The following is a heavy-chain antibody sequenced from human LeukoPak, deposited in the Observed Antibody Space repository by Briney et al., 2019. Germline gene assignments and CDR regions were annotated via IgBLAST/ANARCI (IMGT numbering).Heavy chain of an antibody. J-gene: IGHJ4*02. CDR2: ISWNSGSI. D-gene: IGHD4-11*01. CDR3: AKETVTSGDFDY. V-gene: IGHV3-9*03. CDR1: GFTFDDYA. Sequence: SLKLSCAASGFTFDDYAMHWVRQAPGKGLGWVSGISWNSGSIGYAASAKGRFTISRDHAKNSLYLRMNSLRAEDMALYYCAKETVTSGDFDYWGQGTLVTVSS.